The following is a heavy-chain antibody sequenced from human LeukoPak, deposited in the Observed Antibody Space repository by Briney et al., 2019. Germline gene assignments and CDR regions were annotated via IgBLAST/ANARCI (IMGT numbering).Heavy chain of an antibody. Sequence: ASVKVSCKASGYTFSSYAIHWVRQAPGQRPEWMGWIYVGNGNTKYSQKFQDRVTITRDTSASTVYMELTSLRSEDTAVYSCARGEQWLVNPFDYWGQGTLVTVSS. D-gene: IGHD6-19*01. V-gene: IGHV1-3*01. CDR3: ARGEQWLVNPFDY. J-gene: IGHJ4*02. CDR1: GYTFSSYA. CDR2: IYVGNGNT.